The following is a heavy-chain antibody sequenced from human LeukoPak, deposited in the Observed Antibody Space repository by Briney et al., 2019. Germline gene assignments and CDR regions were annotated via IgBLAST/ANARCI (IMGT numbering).Heavy chain of an antibody. J-gene: IGHJ4*02. CDR2: INHSGST. D-gene: IGHD6-13*01. CDR1: GGSFSGYY. V-gene: IGHV4-34*01. Sequence: SETLSLTCAVYGGSFSGYYWSWIRQPPGKGLEWIGEINHSGSTNYNPSLKSRVTISVDTSKNQFSLKLSSVTAADTAVYYCASIAAPYDYWGQGTLVTVSS. CDR3: ASIAAPYDY.